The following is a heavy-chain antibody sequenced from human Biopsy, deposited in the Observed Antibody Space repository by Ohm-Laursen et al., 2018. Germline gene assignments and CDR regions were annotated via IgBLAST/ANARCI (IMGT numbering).Heavy chain of an antibody. CDR2: ITGSGGST. D-gene: IGHD4-23*01. V-gene: IGHV3-23*01. Sequence: GSLRLSCAASGFTFSIYAMSWVRQAPGKGPEWVSAITGSGGSTFYAGSVKGRFTISRDNSKNALHLQMNSLRAEDTAVYYCAKWAGHDYGRNPANDPFDMWGQGTVVTVSS. CDR3: AKWAGHDYGRNPANDPFDM. J-gene: IGHJ3*02. CDR1: GFTFSIYA.